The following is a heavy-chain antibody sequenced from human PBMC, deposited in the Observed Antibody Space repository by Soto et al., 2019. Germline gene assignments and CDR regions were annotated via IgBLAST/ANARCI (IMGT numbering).Heavy chain of an antibody. Sequence: PGGSLRLSCVASGFTFKNFAVSWVRQAPGKGMAWVSAIGGSGSSANYADSVKGRFTVSRDDSKSTLYLQMSGLRVDDTALYYCAKDAVAYNGEWDWFDLWGQGT. V-gene: IGHV3-23*01. CDR2: IGGSGSSA. J-gene: IGHJ5*02. D-gene: IGHD3-10*01. CDR1: GFTFKNFA. CDR3: AKDAVAYNGEWDWFDL.